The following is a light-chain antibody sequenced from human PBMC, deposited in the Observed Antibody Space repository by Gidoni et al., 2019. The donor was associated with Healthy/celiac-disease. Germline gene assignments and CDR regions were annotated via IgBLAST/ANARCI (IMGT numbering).Light chain of an antibody. V-gene: IGKV3-20*01. CDR3: QQYGSSPLT. CDR2: GAS. Sequence: DIVLTQSPGTLSLSPGDRATLSCRASQSVSSSCLAWYQQKPGQAPRLLLYGASSRATGIPDRFSGSGSGTDFTLTISRLEPEDFAVYYCQQYGSSPLTFGGGTKVEIK. J-gene: IGKJ4*02. CDR1: QSVSSSC.